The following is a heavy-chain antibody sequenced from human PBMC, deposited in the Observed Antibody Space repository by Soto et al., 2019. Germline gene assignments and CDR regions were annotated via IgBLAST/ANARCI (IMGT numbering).Heavy chain of an antibody. CDR2: ISSGDAFT. J-gene: IGHJ5*02. CDR3: AKDRQDRSFS. Sequence: EVQLLESGGGLVQPGGSLRLSCAASGFNFRNYAMSWVRQAPGKGLEWVSTISSGDAFTYYTDSVKGRFTISRDDSKTTMYHQMNTLRSENTALYYSAKDRQDRSFSWGQGTLVTVSS. D-gene: IGHD3-3*01. CDR1: GFNFRNYA. V-gene: IGHV3-23*01.